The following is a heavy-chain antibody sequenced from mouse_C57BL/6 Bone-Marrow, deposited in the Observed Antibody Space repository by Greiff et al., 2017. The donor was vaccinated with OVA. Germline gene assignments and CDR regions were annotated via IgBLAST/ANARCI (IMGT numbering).Heavy chain of an antibody. CDR3: ARVLYDGYYRYAMDY. V-gene: IGHV1-66*01. CDR2: IYPGSGNT. CDR1: GYSFTSYY. J-gene: IGHJ4*01. Sequence: QVQLQQSGPELVKPGASVKISCKASGYSFTSYYIHWVKQRPGQGLEWIGWIYPGSGNTKYNEKFKGKATLTADTSSSTAYMQLSSLTSEESAVYYCARVLYDGYYRYAMDYWGQGTSVTVSS. D-gene: IGHD2-3*01.